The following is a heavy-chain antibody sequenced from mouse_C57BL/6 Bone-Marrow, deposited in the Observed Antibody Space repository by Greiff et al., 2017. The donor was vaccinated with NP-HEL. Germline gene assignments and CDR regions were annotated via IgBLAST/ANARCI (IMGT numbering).Heavy chain of an antibody. CDR3: ARWGNPTYYYAMDY. D-gene: IGHD2-1*01. V-gene: IGHV1-82*01. CDR1: GYAFSSSW. J-gene: IGHJ4*01. Sequence: QVQLKQSGPELVKPGASVKISCKASGYAFSSSWMNWVKQRPGKGLEWIGRIYPGDGDTNYNGKFKGKATLTADKSSSTAYMQLSSLTSEDSAVYFCARWGNPTYYYAMDYWGQGTSVTVSS. CDR2: IYPGDGDT.